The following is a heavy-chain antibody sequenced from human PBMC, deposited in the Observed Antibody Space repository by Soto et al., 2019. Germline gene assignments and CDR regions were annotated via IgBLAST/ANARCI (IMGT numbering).Heavy chain of an antibody. V-gene: IGHV3-23*01. D-gene: IGHD6-13*01. CDR2: ISGGGTRT. Sequence: PGGSLRLSCAASGFTFSNYAMSWVRQAPGKGLDWVSAISGGGTRTYYADSVKGRFTISRDNSKYTLYLQMNSLRVEDTAVYYCAKDVYTSSWYGFDSWGPATLVTVSS. J-gene: IGHJ4*02. CDR1: GFTFSNYA. CDR3: AKDVYTSSWYGFDS.